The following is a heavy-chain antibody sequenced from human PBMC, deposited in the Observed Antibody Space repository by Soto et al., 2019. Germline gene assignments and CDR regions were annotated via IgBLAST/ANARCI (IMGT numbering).Heavy chain of an antibody. CDR3: AKVGVGNSGYYYYGMDV. Sequence: GGSLRLSCAASGFTFSSYAMSWVRQAPGKGLEWVSAISGSGGSTYYADSVKGRFTISRDNSKNTLYLQMNSLRAEDTAVYYCAKVGVGNSGYYYYGMDVWGQGTTVTVSS. V-gene: IGHV3-23*01. CDR2: ISGSGGST. CDR1: GFTFSSYA. J-gene: IGHJ6*02. D-gene: IGHD3-10*01.